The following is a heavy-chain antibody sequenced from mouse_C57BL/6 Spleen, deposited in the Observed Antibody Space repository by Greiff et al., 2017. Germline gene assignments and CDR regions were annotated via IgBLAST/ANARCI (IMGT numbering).Heavy chain of an antibody. Sequence: QVQLQQSGPELVKPGASVKISCKASGYAFSSSWMNWVKQRPGKGLEWIGRIYPGDGDTNYNGKFKGKATLTADKSSSTAYMQLSSLTSEDSAVYFCAWNYYGSSPFAYWGQGTLVTVSA. CDR3: AWNYYGSSPFAY. D-gene: IGHD1-1*01. CDR2: IYPGDGDT. V-gene: IGHV1-82*01. J-gene: IGHJ3*01. CDR1: GYAFSSSW.